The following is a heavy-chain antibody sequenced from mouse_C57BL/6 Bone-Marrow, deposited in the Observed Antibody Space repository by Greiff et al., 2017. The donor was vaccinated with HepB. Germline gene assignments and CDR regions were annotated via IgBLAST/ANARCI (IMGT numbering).Heavy chain of an antibody. CDR1: GFNIKDYY. J-gene: IGHJ2*01. CDR3: TKGSLDYFDD. Sequence: EVQLQQSGAELVRPGASVKLSCTASGFNIKDYYMHWVKQRPEQGLEWIGRIDPEDGDTEYAPKFQGQATMTADTSSNPAYLQLSSLTSEDTAVYYCTKGSLDYFDDWGQGTTLTVSS. D-gene: IGHD1-1*02. V-gene: IGHV14-1*01. CDR2: IDPEDGDT.